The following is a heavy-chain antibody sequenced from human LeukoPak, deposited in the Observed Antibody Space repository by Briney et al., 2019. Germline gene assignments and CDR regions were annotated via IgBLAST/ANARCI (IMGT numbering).Heavy chain of an antibody. V-gene: IGHV1-18*04. D-gene: IGHD3-9*01. CDR1: GYTFTSYG. CDR3: ARDSYDILTGYQDWFDP. J-gene: IGHJ5*02. CDR2: ISAYNSNT. Sequence: ASVKVSCKASGYTFTSYGISWVRQAPGQGLEWMGWISAYNSNTNYAQKLQGRVTMTTDTSMSTAYMELRSLRSDDTAVYYCARDSYDILTGYQDWFDPWGQGTLVTVSS.